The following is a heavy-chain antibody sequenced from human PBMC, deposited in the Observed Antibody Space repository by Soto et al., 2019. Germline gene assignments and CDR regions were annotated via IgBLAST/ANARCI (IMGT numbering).Heavy chain of an antibody. Sequence: QVQLVQSGAEVKKPGSSVKVSCKASGGTFSSYAISWVRQAPGQGLEWMGGIIPIFGTANYAQKFQGRVTITADESTSTADMELSRLRSEDTAGYYCARGGADYGRNEKDFQHWGQGTLVTVSS. CDR1: GGTFSSYA. CDR2: IIPIFGTA. D-gene: IGHD4-17*01. J-gene: IGHJ1*01. CDR3: ARGGADYGRNEKDFQH. V-gene: IGHV1-69*12.